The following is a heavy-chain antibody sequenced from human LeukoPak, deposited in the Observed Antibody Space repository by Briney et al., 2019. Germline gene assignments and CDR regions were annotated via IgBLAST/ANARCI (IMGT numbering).Heavy chain of an antibody. CDR1: GFTFSKYG. Sequence: GGSLRLSCAASGFTFSKYGINWVRQAPGKGLEWVSYISSSSHTISYADSVKGRFTISRDDAQNSLHLQMNSLRAEDTAVYRCTRKVMVRGSNFDYYGMDVWGQGTTVTVSS. J-gene: IGHJ6*02. CDR2: ISSSSHTI. CDR3: TRKVMVRGSNFDYYGMDV. V-gene: IGHV3-48*04. D-gene: IGHD3-10*01.